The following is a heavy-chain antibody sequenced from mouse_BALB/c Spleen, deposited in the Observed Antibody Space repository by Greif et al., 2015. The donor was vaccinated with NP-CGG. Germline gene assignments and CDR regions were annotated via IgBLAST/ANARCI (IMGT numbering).Heavy chain of an antibody. CDR3: SSPASMITTGYAMDY. D-gene: IGHD2-4*01. J-gene: IGHJ4*01. V-gene: IGHV5-17*02. CDR1: GFTFSSFG. CDR2: ISSGSSTI. Sequence: EVKLVESGGGLVQPGGSRKLSCAASGFTFSSFGMHWVRQAPEKGLEWVAYISSGSSTIYYADTVKGRFTISRDNPKNSLFLQMPSLRFEYPAVYYCSSPASMITTGYAMDYWGQGTSVTVSS.